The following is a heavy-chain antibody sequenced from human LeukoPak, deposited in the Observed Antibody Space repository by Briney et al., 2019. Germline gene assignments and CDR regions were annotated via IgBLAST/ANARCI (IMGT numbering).Heavy chain of an antibody. CDR3: ARAPPTTVVTPFDY. J-gene: IGHJ4*02. CDR1: GGSISSYY. CDR2: IYTSGST. Sequence: SETLSLTCTVSGGSISSYYWSWIRQPAGKGLEWIGRIYTSGSTNYNPSLKSRVTMSVDTSKNQFSLKLSSVTAADTAVYYCARAPPTTVVTPFDYWGQGTLVTVSS. D-gene: IGHD4-23*01. V-gene: IGHV4-4*07.